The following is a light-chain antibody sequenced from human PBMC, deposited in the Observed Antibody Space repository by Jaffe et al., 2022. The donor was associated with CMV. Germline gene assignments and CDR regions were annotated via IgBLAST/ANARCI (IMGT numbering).Light chain of an antibody. V-gene: IGKV3-20*01. CDR1: QSVSRSY. CDR2: GVS. J-gene: IGKJ4*01. Sequence: EIVLTQSPRTLSLSPGERATLSCRASQSVSRSYLGWYQQKPGQAPRVLIYGVSSRASGLPDRFSGSGSGTNFTLTITRLEPEDFAVYYCQQYETPPLTFGGGTKVEIK. CDR3: QQYETPPLT.